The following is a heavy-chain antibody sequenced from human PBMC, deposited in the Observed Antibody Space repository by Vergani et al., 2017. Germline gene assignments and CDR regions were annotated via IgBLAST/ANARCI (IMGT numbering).Heavy chain of an antibody. J-gene: IGHJ5*02. CDR3: ARESPYSSGRGXFDP. V-gene: IGHV4-59*01. CDR1: GGSISSYY. Sequence: QVQLQESGPGLVKPSETLSLTCTVSGGSISSYYWSWIRQPPGKGLEWIGYIYYSGSTNYNPSLKSRVTISVDTSKNQFSLKLSSVTAADTAVYYCARESPYSSGRGXFDPWGQGTLVTVSS. CDR2: IYYSGST. D-gene: IGHD6-19*01.